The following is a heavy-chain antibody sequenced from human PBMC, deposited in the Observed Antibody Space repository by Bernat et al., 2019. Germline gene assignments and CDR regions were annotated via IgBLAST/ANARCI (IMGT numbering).Heavy chain of an antibody. CDR1: GGSFSGYY. J-gene: IGHJ5*02. V-gene: IGHV4-34*01. Sequence: QVQLQHWGAGLLKPSETLSLTCAVYGGSFSGYYLSWIRQPPGKRLEWIGEINHSGSTNYNPSLKSRVTISVDTSKNQFSLKLSSVTAADTAVYYCARGGGEGVTIFGVDKGWFDPWGQGTLVTVSS. D-gene: IGHD3-3*01. CDR2: INHSGST. CDR3: ARGGGEGVTIFGVDKGWFDP.